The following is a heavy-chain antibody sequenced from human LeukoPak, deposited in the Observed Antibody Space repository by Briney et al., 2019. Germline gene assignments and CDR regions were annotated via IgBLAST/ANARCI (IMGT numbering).Heavy chain of an antibody. CDR1: GFTFSSYA. CDR2: ISYDGSNK. D-gene: IGHD1-26*01. V-gene: IGHV3-30-3*01. CDR3: ARDLHSGSYLDY. J-gene: IGHJ4*02. Sequence: GGSLRLSCAASGFTFSSYAVHWVRQAPGKGLEWVAVISYDGSNKYYADSVKGRFTISRDNSKNTLYLQMNSLRAEDTAVYYCARDLHSGSYLDYWGQGTLVTVSS.